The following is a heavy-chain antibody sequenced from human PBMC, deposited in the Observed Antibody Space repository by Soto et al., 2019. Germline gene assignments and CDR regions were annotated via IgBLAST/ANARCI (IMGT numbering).Heavy chain of an antibody. Sequence: GGSLRLSCAASGFTFSSYAMSWVRQAPGKGLEWVSAISGSGDSTYYADSVKGRFTISRDNSKNTLYLQMNSLRAEDTAVYYCAKRRYCSGGSCYRDHDYWGQGTLVTVSS. CDR2: ISGSGDST. V-gene: IGHV3-23*01. D-gene: IGHD2-15*01. CDR3: AKRRYCSGGSCYRDHDY. J-gene: IGHJ4*02. CDR1: GFTFSSYA.